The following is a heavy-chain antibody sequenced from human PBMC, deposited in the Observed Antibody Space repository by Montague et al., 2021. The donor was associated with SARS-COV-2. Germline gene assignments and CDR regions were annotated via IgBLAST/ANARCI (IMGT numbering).Heavy chain of an antibody. V-gene: IGHV4-38-2*01. CDR2: VYHSGYT. D-gene: IGHD5-12*01. J-gene: IGHJ4*02. CDR3: ARRGYTGSDYFDY. CDR1: DFSISSGFY. Sequence: SETLSLTCSVSDFSISSGFYWAWIRQSPGKGPEWIGTVYHSGYTHYNPSLKGRVTVSIDTSKNQFSLTVTSVTAADTAVYFCARRGYTGSDYFDYWGQGTLVTVSS.